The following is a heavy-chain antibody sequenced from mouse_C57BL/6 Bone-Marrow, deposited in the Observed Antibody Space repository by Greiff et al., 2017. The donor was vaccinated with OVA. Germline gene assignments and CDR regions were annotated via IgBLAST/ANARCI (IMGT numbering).Heavy chain of an antibody. Sequence: VQLQQPGAELVKPGASVKMSCKASGYTFTSYWITWVKQRPGQGLEWIGDIYPGSGSTNYNEKFKSKATLTVDTSSSTAYMELHSLTSEDSAVYFCAREWTYYYGSSPYWYFDVWGTGTTVTVSS. CDR3: AREWTYYYGSSPYWYFDV. CDR1: GYTFTSYW. V-gene: IGHV1-55*01. CDR2: IYPGSGST. J-gene: IGHJ1*03. D-gene: IGHD1-1*01.